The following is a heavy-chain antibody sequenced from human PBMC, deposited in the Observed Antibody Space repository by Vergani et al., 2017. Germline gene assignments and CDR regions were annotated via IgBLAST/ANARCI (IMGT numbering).Heavy chain of an antibody. D-gene: IGHD4-17*01. CDR3: AKDGRENSDYGYFDY. CDR1: GFSFNTYG. J-gene: IGHJ4*02. V-gene: IGHV3-30*02. CDR2: IGYDGRIK. Sequence: VQLVESGGVVVQPGGSLRLYCATSGFSFNTYGAHWVRQAPGKGLEWVAFIGYDGRIKYNVDSVKGRFTISRDTSKKTLSLQMRSLRADDTAVYYCAKDGRENSDYGYFDYWGQGTLVTVSS.